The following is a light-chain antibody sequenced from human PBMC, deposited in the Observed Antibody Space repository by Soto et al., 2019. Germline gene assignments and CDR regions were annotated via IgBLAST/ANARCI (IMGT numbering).Light chain of an antibody. Sequence: QSVLTQPASVSGSPGQSITISCTGTSSDVGSYNYVSWYQQHPGKAPKLMIYEVRNRPSGVSDRFSGSKSGKTASLTIFGLQAEDEADYYCSSYTTSTTQVFGGGTKLPVL. CDR1: SSDVGSYNY. CDR3: SSYTTSTTQV. V-gene: IGLV2-14*01. CDR2: EVR. J-gene: IGLJ2*01.